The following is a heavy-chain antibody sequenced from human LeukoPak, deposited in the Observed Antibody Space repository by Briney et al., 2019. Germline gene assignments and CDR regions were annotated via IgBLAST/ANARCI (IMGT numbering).Heavy chain of an antibody. J-gene: IGHJ4*02. CDR1: GFTFSNVW. V-gene: IGHV3-15*01. Sequence: GGSLRLSCAASGFTFSNVWLTWVRQAPGKGLEWVGRIKRKTDGGAIDYAEPVKGRFTISRDDSKNTLYLEMNSLKTEDTGVYYCISTLGYWGQGTPVTVSS. CDR3: ISTLGY. CDR2: IKRKTDGGAI.